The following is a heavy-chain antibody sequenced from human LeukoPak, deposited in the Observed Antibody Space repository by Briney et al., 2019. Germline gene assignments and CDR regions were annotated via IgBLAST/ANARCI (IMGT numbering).Heavy chain of an antibody. CDR2: INPNSGGT. V-gene: IGHV1-2*02. D-gene: IGHD6-13*01. J-gene: IGHJ5*02. Sequence: ASVKVSCKASGYSFTGYCMHWVRQAPGQGLEWMGWINPNSGGTNYAQKFQGRVTMTRDTSISTAYMELSRLRSDDTAVYYCARDKSTLNSGSWLFDPWGQRTLVTVSS. CDR1: GYSFTGYC. CDR3: ARDKSTLNSGSWLFDP.